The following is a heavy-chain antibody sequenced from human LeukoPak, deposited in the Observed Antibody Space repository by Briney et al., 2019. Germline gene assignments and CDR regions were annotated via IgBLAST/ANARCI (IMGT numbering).Heavy chain of an antibody. D-gene: IGHD3-22*01. CDR1: GGSINSYY. CDR3: ARVHYYDSSGYLNWFDP. J-gene: IGHJ5*02. Sequence: PSETLSLTCTVSGGSINSYYWSWIRQPPGKGLEWIGYIYYSGSTNYNPSLKSRVTISVDTSKNQFSLKLSSVTAADTAVYYCARVHYYDSSGYLNWFDPWGQGTLVTVSS. V-gene: IGHV4-59*01. CDR2: IYYSGST.